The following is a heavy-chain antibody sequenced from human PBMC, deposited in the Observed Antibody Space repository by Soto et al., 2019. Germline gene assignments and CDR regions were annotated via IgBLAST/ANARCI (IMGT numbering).Heavy chain of an antibody. CDR3: ARDNSYGYYMKSYYYGMSL. V-gene: IGHV3-33*01. CDR2: IWYDGSNK. Sequence: GGSLRLSCSASGFTFSSYGMHWVRQAPGKGLEWVAVIWYDGSNKYYADSVKGRFTISRDNSKNTLYLQMNSLRAEDTAVYYCARDNSYGYYMKSYYYGMSLWGEGTTVTVSS. CDR1: GFTFSSYG. J-gene: IGHJ6*01. D-gene: IGHD5-18*01.